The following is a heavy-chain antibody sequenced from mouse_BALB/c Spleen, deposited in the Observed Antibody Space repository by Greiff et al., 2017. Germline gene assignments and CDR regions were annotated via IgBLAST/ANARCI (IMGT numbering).Heavy chain of an antibody. J-gene: IGHJ2*01. CDR1: GYAFSSSW. Sequence: VQLQQSGPELVKPGASVKISCKASGYAFSSSWMNWVKQRPGQGLEWIGGIYPGDGDTNYNGKFKGKATLTADKSSSTAYMQLSSLTSVDSAVYFCARGTRYGKRDFDYWGQGTTLTVSS. D-gene: IGHD2-10*02. CDR3: ARGTRYGKRDFDY. CDR2: IYPGDGDT. V-gene: IGHV1-82*01.